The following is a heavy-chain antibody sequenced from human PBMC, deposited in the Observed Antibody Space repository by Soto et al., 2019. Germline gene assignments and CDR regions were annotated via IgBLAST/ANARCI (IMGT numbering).Heavy chain of an antibody. CDR2: IYSGGST. CDR1: GFTVSSTY. Sequence: GGSLRLSCAASGFTVSSTYMSWVRQAPGKGLEWVSVIYSGGSTYYADSVKGRFTISRDNSKNTLYLQMNSLRAEDTAVYYCARSGYSYDPFDYWGQGTLVTVSS. V-gene: IGHV3-53*01. CDR3: ARSGYSYDPFDY. D-gene: IGHD5-18*01. J-gene: IGHJ4*02.